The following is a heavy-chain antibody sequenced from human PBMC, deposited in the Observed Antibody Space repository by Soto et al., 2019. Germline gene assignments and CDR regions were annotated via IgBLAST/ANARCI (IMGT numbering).Heavy chain of an antibody. Sequence: ESGGGVVQPGRSLRLSCAASGFTFSSYGMHWVRQAPGKGLEWVAVISYDGSNKYYADSVKGRFTISRDNSKNTLYLQMNSLRAEDTAVYYCAKDSKARLLWFGVRYYYGMDVWGQGTTVTVSS. CDR3: AKDSKARLLWFGVRYYYGMDV. D-gene: IGHD3-10*01. CDR2: ISYDGSNK. V-gene: IGHV3-30*18. J-gene: IGHJ6*02. CDR1: GFTFSSYG.